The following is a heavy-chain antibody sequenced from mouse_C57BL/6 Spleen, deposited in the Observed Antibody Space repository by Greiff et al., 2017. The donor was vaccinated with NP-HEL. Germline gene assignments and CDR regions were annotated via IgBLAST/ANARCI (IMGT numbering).Heavy chain of an antibody. CDR2: IDPSDIET. CDR1: GYTFTSYW. CDR3: ARGITTVVEDYFDY. J-gene: IGHJ2*01. Sequence: QVQLQQPGAELVRPGSSVKLSCKASGYTFTSYWMHWVKQRPIQGLEWIGNIDPSDIETHYNQKFKDKATLTVDKSSSTAYMQLSSLTSEDSAVYYCARGITTVVEDYFDYWGQGTTLTVSS. D-gene: IGHD1-1*01. V-gene: IGHV1-52*01.